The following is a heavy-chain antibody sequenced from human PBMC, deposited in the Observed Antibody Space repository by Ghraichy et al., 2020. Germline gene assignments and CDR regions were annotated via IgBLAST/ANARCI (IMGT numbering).Heavy chain of an antibody. Sequence: ESLNISCAVYGGSFSGYYWSWIRQPPGKGLEWIGEINHSGSTNYNPSLKSRVTISVDTSKNQFSLKLSSVTAADTAVYYCAYSRGYSYGYSHYYYGMDVWGQGTTVTVSS. D-gene: IGHD5-18*01. CDR3: AYSRGYSYGYSHYYYGMDV. V-gene: IGHV4-34*01. J-gene: IGHJ6*02. CDR1: GGSFSGYY. CDR2: INHSGST.